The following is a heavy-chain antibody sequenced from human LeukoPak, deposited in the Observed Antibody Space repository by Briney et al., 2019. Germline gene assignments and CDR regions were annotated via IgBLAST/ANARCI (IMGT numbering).Heavy chain of an antibody. Sequence: GGSLRLSCAASGFSFNTYVMHWVRQAPGKGLEWVALMSHDGTITYADSVKGRFSISRDNSQNTLYLQMDSLRDDDTAVYYCAREGYSSGRAAALDYWGQGTLVTVSS. D-gene: IGHD6-19*01. J-gene: IGHJ4*02. CDR1: GFSFNTYV. CDR3: AREGYSSGRAAALDY. V-gene: IGHV3-30-3*01. CDR2: MSHDGTIT.